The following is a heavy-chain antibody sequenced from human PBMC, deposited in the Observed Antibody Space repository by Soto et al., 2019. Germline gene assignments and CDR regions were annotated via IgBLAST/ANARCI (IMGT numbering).Heavy chain of an antibody. CDR1: GFTFSSYA. CDR2: ISGSGGST. CDR3: AKAFFASYDFWSGTNGY. Sequence: GGSLRLSCAASGFTFSSYAMSWVRQAPGKGLEWVSAISGSGGSTYYADSVKGRFTISRDNSKNTLYLQMNSLRAEDTAVYYCAKAFFASYDFWSGTNGYWGQGTLVTVSS. D-gene: IGHD3-3*01. V-gene: IGHV3-23*01. J-gene: IGHJ4*02.